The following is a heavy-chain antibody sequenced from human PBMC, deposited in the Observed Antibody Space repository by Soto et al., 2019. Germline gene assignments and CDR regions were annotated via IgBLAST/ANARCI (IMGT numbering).Heavy chain of an antibody. J-gene: IGHJ6*02. V-gene: IGHV4-4*02. D-gene: IGHD3-22*01. CDR1: GGSISSSNW. CDR2: IYHSGST. CDR3: ARVDHCYYVPYYYGMDV. Sequence: SATLSLTCAVSGGSISSSNWWSWVRQPPGKGLEWIGEIYHSGSTNYNPSLKSRVTISVDKSKNQFSLKLSSVTAADTAVYYCARVDHCYYVPYYYGMDVWGQGTTVPVSS.